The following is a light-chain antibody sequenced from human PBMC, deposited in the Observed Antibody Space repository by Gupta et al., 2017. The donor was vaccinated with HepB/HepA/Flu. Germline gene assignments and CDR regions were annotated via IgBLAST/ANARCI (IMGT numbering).Light chain of an antibody. CDR3: QQSEAYPVT. J-gene: IGKJ5*01. CDR2: AAF. V-gene: IGKV1-9*01. Sequence: DIQLTQSPSFLSASVADRVTISCRASQGINNYLAWYQQKPGKAPKLLIYAAFTLQGGVPSRFSGSASGTEFTLTISSLQPEDLATYYCQQSEAYPVTFGQGTRLDLK. CDR1: QGINNY.